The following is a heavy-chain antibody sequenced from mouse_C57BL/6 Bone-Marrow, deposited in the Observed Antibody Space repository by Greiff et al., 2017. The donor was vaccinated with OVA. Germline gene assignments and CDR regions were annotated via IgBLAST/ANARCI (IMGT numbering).Heavy chain of an antibody. CDR2: IDPSDSYT. CDR3: ARSGTEEDYFDY. Sequence: VQLQQPGAELVMPGASVKLSCKASGYTFTSYWMHWVKQRPGQGLEWIGEIDPSDSYTNYNQKFKGKSTLTVDKSSSTAYMQLSSLTSEDSAVYYCARSGTEEDYFDYWGQGTTLTVSS. V-gene: IGHV1-69*01. J-gene: IGHJ2*01. D-gene: IGHD3-1*01. CDR1: GYTFTSYW.